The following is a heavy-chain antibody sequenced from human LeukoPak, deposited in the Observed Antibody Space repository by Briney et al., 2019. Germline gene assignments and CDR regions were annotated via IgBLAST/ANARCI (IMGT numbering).Heavy chain of an antibody. V-gene: IGHV1-2*02. CDR1: GYTFTGYY. CDR3: ARVLTMIAADNWFDP. D-gene: IGHD3-22*01. Sequence: GASVKVSCKASGYTFTGYYMHWVRQAPGQGLEWMGWINPNSGGTNYAQKFQGRVTMTRDTSISTAYMELSRLRSDDTAVYYCARVLTMIAADNWFDPWGQGTLVTVSS. J-gene: IGHJ5*02. CDR2: INPNSGGT.